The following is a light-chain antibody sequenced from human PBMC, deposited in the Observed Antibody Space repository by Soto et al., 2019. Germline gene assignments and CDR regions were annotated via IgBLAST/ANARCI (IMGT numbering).Light chain of an antibody. CDR2: DAS. CDR1: QSISNW. J-gene: IGKJ1*01. CDR3: QQYETFSGT. V-gene: IGKV1-5*01. Sequence: DIQMTHSPSTLSASVGDRVTITCRASQSISNWLAWYQQKPGKAPKLLIYDASALPRGVPARFSGSGSGTKFTLTIASLQPDDFATYYCQQYETFSGTFGPGTKVDIK.